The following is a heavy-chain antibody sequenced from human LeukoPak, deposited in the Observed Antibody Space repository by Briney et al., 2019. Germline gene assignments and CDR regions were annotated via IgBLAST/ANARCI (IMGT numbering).Heavy chain of an antibody. CDR3: TRRIGGASTRAYYGMDV. D-gene: IGHD1-26*01. CDR1: GFTFSGSA. V-gene: IGHV3-73*01. CDR2: IRSKANSYAT. J-gene: IGHJ6*02. Sequence: GGSLRLSCAASGFTFSGSAMHWVGQASGKGLEWVGRIRSKANSYATAYAASVKGRFTISRDDSKNTAYLQTNSLKTEDTAVYYCTRRIGGASTRAYYGMDVWGQGTTVTVSS.